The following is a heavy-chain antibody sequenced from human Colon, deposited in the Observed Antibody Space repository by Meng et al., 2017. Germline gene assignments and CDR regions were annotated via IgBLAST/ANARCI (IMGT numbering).Heavy chain of an antibody. J-gene: IGHJ5*02. V-gene: IGHV3-74*01. Sequence: EEQLVESGGGVGHPGGSLRLSCVASGFTFRGSWMHWVRQAPGKGLMWVARTNSDGSSNFFADSVEGRFTISRDNAKSTLYLEMNSLRIEDTAMYFCAREFDARGTSWGQGVLVTVSS. CDR3: AREFDARGTS. D-gene: IGHD3-9*01. CDR1: GFTFRGSW. CDR2: TNSDGSSN.